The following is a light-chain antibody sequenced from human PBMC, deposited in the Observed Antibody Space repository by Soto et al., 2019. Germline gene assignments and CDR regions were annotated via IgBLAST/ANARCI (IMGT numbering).Light chain of an antibody. V-gene: IGKV3-15*01. CDR1: QSVSSN. CDR2: DAS. Sequence: IGMTQSPATLSVSPGERATLSCRASQSVSSNFAWYQQKPGQAPRLLIYDASTRATGIPARFSGSGSGTEFTLTISSLQSEDFAVYYCQQDKKWPRTFGHGTKVDIK. J-gene: IGKJ1*01. CDR3: QQDKKWPRT.